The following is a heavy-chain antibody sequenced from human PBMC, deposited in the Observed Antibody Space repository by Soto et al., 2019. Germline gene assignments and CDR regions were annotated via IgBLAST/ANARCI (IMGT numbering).Heavy chain of an antibody. D-gene: IGHD1-20*01. CDR2: ISGSGGST. Sequence: EVQLLESGGGLVQPGGSLRLSCAASGFTFSSYAMSWVRQAPGKGLEWVSAISGSGGSTYYADSVKGRFTISRDNSKNTLYLQMNSLRAEDTAVYYCAKGVTGTTYYCYGMDVWGQGTTVTVSS. CDR3: AKGVTGTTYYCYGMDV. V-gene: IGHV3-23*01. CDR1: GFTFSSYA. J-gene: IGHJ6*02.